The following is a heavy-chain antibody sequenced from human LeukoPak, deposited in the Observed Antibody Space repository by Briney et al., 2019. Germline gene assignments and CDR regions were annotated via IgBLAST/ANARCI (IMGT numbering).Heavy chain of an antibody. Sequence: SQTLSLTFTIPGVSITNGDYSSSWIRQSPGKGLEWIGPVYHSGRTYYNPSLEIRVTMSMDTSKNQFSLRLTSVTAADTAVYYCASQGSGQGYLNWFDPWGQGALVTVSS. J-gene: IGHJ5*02. D-gene: IGHD5-18*01. CDR1: GVSITNGDYS. CDR3: ASQGSGQGYLNWFDP. V-gene: IGHV4-30-4*01. CDR2: VYHSGRT.